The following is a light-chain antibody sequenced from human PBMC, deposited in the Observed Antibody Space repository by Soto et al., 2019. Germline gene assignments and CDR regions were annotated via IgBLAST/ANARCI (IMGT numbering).Light chain of an antibody. CDR2: EVS. CDR3: GTWDSSLSAV. V-gene: IGLV2-14*01. J-gene: IGLJ2*01. CDR1: SSDVGGYNY. Sequence: QSALTQPASVSGSPGQSITISCTGTSSDVGGYNYVSWYQQHPGKAPKLMIYEVSNRPSGVSNRFSGSKSGNTASLTISGLQAEDEADYYCGTWDSSLSAVFGGGTKVTVL.